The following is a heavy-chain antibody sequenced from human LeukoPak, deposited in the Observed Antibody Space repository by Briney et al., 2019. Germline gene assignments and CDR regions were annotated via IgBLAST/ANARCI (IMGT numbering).Heavy chain of an antibody. Sequence: SETLSLTCTVSGGSISSHYWSWIRQPPGKGLEWIAYLFDSVNTKDNPSLQSRLTLSADTSKNQFSLRLSSVTAADTAVYYCATIKRGSIFGYFDFWGQGIKVTASP. J-gene: IGHJ4*02. D-gene: IGHD5-18*01. CDR2: LFDSVNT. CDR3: ATIKRGSIFGYFDF. V-gene: IGHV4-59*11. CDR1: GGSISSHY.